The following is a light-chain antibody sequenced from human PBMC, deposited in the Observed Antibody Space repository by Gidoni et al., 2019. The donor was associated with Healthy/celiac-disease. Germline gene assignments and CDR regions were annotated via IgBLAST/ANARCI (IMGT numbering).Light chain of an antibody. CDR1: QSISSW. CDR2: DGS. J-gene: IGKJ1*01. CDR3: QQYNSYSLRT. V-gene: IGKV1-5*01. Sequence: DIQITQSPSTLSASVGDRDTITCRASQSISSWLAWYQQKPGKAPKLLTYDGSSLESGVPSRFSGSGSGTEFTLTISSLQPDEFATYYCQQYNSYSLRTFGQGTKVEIK.